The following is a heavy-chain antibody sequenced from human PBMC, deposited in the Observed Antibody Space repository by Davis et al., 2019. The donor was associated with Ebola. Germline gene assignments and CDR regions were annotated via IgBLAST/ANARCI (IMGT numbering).Heavy chain of an antibody. CDR3: NLGATTGSGNVPPDY. CDR2: ISSDINSDGRST. V-gene: IGHV3-74*01. D-gene: IGHD1-26*01. Sequence: GESLKISCAGSGFILSSYWMHWVRQAPGKGLVWVSYISSDINSDGRSTRYADSVKGRFTISRHNSKNTLYLQMNSLRAEDTAVYYCNLGATTGSGNVPPDYWGQGTLVTVSS. CDR1: GFILSSYW. J-gene: IGHJ4*02.